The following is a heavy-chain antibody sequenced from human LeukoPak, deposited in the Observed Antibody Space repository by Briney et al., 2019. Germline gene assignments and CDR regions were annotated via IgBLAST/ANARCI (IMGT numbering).Heavy chain of an antibody. V-gene: IGHV3-23*01. CDR3: AKDFLITMIVVAPIFTLDY. CDR1: GFTFSSYA. D-gene: IGHD3-22*01. J-gene: IGHJ4*02. CDR2: ISGSGGST. Sequence: GGSLRLSCAASGFTFSSYAMSWVRQAPGKGLEWVSAISGSGGSTYYADSVKGRFTISRDNSKNTLYLQMNSLRAEDTAVYYCAKDFLITMIVVAPIFTLDYWGQGTLVTVSS.